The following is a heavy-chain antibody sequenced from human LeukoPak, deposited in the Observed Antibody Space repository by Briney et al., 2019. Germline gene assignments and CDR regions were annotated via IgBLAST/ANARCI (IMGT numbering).Heavy chain of an antibody. D-gene: IGHD6-13*01. CDR1: GGTFSSYA. Sequence: GASVKVSCKASGGTFSSYAISWVRQAPGQGLEWMGGIIPIFGTANYAQKFQGRVTITADKSTSTAYMELSSLRSEDTAVYYCARGGGSSWYRGAERSYYYYYMDVWGKGTTVTVSS. CDR2: IIPIFGTA. V-gene: IGHV1-69*06. J-gene: IGHJ6*03. CDR3: ARGGGSSWYRGAERSYYYYYMDV.